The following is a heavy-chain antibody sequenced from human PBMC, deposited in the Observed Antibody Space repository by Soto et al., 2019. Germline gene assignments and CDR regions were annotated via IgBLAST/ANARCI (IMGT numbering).Heavy chain of an antibody. CDR3: ARLPGGTAPRPDY. CDR2: IYYSGST. D-gene: IGHD6-6*01. J-gene: IGHJ4*02. Sequence: ETXSLTCTVSGGSIXSYYWSGIRQPPVKGLEWIGYIYYSGSTNYNPSLKSRVTISVYTSKNQFSLKLSPVTAAHTDVYYCARLPGGTAPRPDYWGQGTPGTVSS. V-gene: IGHV4-59*01. CDR1: GGSIXSYY.